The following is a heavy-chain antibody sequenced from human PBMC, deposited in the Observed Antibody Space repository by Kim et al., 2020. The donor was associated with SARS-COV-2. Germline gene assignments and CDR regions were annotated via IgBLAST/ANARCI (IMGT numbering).Heavy chain of an antibody. J-gene: IGHJ4*02. D-gene: IGHD2-2*01. CDR3: ASSPGFYVSDY. CDR2: VAHRCIT. CDR1: GGSLTSLF. V-gene: IGHV4-34*01. Sequence: SETLSLTCTVHGGSLTSLFWNWVRQSPGEGLQRIGEVAHRCITKHNPTLKGRVTMTMDASNSKFYLKLSSVTAADTAVYFCASSPGFYVSDYWGQGTLVTVSS.